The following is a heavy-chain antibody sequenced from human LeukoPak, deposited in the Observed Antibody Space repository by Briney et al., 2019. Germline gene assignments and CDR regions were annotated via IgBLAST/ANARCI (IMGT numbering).Heavy chain of an antibody. D-gene: IGHD4-17*01. CDR1: GFTVSSNY. V-gene: IGHV3-53*01. CDR2: IYSGGST. CDR3: VGISAGGDYGF. Sequence: GGSLRLSFAASGFTVSSNYMSWVRQAPGKGLEWVSVIYSGGSTYYADSVKGRFTISRDNSKNTLYLQMNSLRAEDTAVYYCVGISAGGDYGFWGQGTLVTVSS. J-gene: IGHJ4*02.